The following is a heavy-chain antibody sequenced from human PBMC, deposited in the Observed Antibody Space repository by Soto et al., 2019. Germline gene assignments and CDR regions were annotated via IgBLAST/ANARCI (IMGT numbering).Heavy chain of an antibody. CDR1: GDTFTNFG. J-gene: IGHJ5*02. Sequence: HLVQSGPQVKKPGASVSVSCTTSGDTFTNFGLSWVRQAPGQGLEWMGWIATYNSNRNYAQKFQGRLTLTTDTSTSTAYMELKSLTYDDTAVYYCARVVRGVVNWFDPWGQGTLVTVSS. V-gene: IGHV1-18*01. CDR3: ARVVRGVVNWFDP. D-gene: IGHD3-10*01. CDR2: IATYNSNR.